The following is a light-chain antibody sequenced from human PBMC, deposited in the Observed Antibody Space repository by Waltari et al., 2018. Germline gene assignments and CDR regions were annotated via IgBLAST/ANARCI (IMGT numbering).Light chain of an antibody. CDR3: QHYSNTPYT. CDR1: QSLLYRPNKKNY. V-gene: IGKV4-1*01. CDR2: WAS. J-gene: IGKJ2*01. Sequence: DIVMTQSPDSLAVSLGERATIHCKSSQSLLYRPNKKNYLAWYQQKPGQPPKLLIYWASPREAGVPDRCSGSGSGTEFTLTISSLQAEDVAVYFCQHYSNTPYTFGQGTKLEIK.